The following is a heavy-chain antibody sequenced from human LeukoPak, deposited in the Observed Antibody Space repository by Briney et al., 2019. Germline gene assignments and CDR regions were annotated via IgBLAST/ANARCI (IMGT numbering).Heavy chain of an antibody. D-gene: IGHD1-7*01. CDR1: GGTFSSYA. Sequence: GASVKVSCKASGGTFSSYAISWVRQAPGQGLEWMGRIIPILGIANYAQKFQGRATITADKSTSTAYMELSSLRSEDTAVYYCASSITGTNWFDPWGQGTLVSVSS. J-gene: IGHJ5*02. V-gene: IGHV1-69*04. CDR3: ASSITGTNWFDP. CDR2: IIPILGIA.